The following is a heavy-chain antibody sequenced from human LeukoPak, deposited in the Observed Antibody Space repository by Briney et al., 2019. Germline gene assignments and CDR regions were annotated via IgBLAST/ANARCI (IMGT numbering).Heavy chain of an antibody. V-gene: IGHV1-69*04. D-gene: IGHD3-10*01. Sequence: SVKVSCKASGGTFSSYAISWVRQAAGQGLEWMGRIIPILGIANYAQKFQGRVTITADKSTSTAYMELSSLRSEDTAVYYCARDRRYYGSGSYYPFDYWGQGTLVTVSS. CDR1: GGTFSSYA. CDR2: IIPILGIA. J-gene: IGHJ4*02. CDR3: ARDRRYYGSGSYYPFDY.